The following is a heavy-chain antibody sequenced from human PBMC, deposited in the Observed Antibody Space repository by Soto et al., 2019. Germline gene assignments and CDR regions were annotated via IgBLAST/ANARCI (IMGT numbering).Heavy chain of an antibody. D-gene: IGHD2-15*01. J-gene: IGHJ4*02. V-gene: IGHV4-59*08. CDR1: GGSISSYY. Sequence: SETLSLTCTVSGGSISSYYWSWIRQPPGKGLEWIGYIYYSGRTNYNPSLKSRVTISVDTSKNQFSLKLSSVTAADTAVYYCARVGVRYCSGGSCRLFDYWGQGTKVTVSS. CDR2: IYYSGRT. CDR3: ARVGVRYCSGGSCRLFDY.